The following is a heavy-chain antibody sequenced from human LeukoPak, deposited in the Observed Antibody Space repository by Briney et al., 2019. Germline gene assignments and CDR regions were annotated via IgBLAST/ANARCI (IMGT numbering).Heavy chain of an antibody. CDR1: GFTFSSYA. Sequence: GGSLRLSCAASGFTFSSYAMHWDRQAPGKGLEWVAVISYDGSNKYYADSVKGRFTISRDNSKNTLYLQMNSLRAEDTAVYYCARDYYDSSGYYYWWGQGTLVTVSS. CDR2: ISYDGSNK. V-gene: IGHV3-30*04. CDR3: ARDYYDSSGYYYW. D-gene: IGHD3-22*01. J-gene: IGHJ4*02.